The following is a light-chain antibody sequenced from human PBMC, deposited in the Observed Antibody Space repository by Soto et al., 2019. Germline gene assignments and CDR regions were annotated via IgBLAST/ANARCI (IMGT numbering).Light chain of an antibody. CDR1: SGSVSTTYH. CDR3: ALYMGSGIWV. V-gene: IGLV8-61*01. J-gene: IGLJ3*02. CDR2: NTD. Sequence: QTVVTQEPSFSVAPGRTVTFTCGLSSGSVSTTYHPSWYQQTPGQAPRTLIYNTDIRSSGVPDRFSGSILGNTAALTITGAQAYDESHYYCALYMGSGIWVFGVGTKVTVL.